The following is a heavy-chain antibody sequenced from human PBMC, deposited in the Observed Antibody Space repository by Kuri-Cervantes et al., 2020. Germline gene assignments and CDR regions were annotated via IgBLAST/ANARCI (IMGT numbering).Heavy chain of an antibody. Sequence: GESLKISCAASGFTFSSYAMHWVRQAPGKGLEWVADISYDGSNKYYADSVKGRFTISRDNSKNTLYLQMNSLRAEDTAVCYCARDRMGSGSYAFTQGKGFDPWGQGTLVTVSS. CDR1: GFTFSSYA. CDR2: ISYDGSNK. CDR3: ARDRMGSGSYAFTQGKGFDP. V-gene: IGHV3-30-3*01. J-gene: IGHJ5*02. D-gene: IGHD3-10*01.